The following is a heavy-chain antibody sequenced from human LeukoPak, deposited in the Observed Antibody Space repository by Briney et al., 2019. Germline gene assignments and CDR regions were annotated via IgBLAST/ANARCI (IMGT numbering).Heavy chain of an antibody. D-gene: IGHD3-22*01. Sequence: GASVKVSCKASGYTFTGYYMHWVRQAPGQGLEWMGRTNPNSGGTNYAQKFQGRVTMTRDTSISTAYMELSRLRSDDTAVYYCARGVPDSSGLTFDYWGQGTLVTVSS. CDR2: TNPNSGGT. CDR3: ARGVPDSSGLTFDY. V-gene: IGHV1-2*06. CDR1: GYTFTGYY. J-gene: IGHJ4*02.